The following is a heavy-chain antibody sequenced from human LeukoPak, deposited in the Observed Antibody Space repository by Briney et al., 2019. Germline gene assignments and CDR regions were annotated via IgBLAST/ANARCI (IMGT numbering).Heavy chain of an antibody. D-gene: IGHD3-22*01. CDR1: GGSISSGTYY. V-gene: IGHV4-61*02. CDR3: ARVYRVDYYDSSGFGY. J-gene: IGHJ4*02. Sequence: SQTLSLTCTVSGGSISSGTYYWSWIRQPAGKGLEWIGRIYSSGSTNYNPSLKSRVSISVDTSKNQFSLKLSSVTAADTAVYYCARVYRVDYYDSSGFGYWGQGTLVTVSS. CDR2: IYSSGST.